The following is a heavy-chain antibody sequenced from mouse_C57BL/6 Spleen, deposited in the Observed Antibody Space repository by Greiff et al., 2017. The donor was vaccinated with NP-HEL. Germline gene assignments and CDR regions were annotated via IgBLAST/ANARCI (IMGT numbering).Heavy chain of an antibody. CDR3: ATGGYFDY. CDR1: GYTFTSYW. V-gene: IGHV1-69*01. J-gene: IGHJ2*01. CDR2: IDPSDSYT. Sequence: QVQLKQSGAELVMPGASVKLSCKASGYTFTSYWMHWVKQRPGQGLEWIGEIDPSDSYTNYNQKFKGKSTLTVDKSSSTAYMQLSSLTSEDYAVYYCATGGYFDYWGQGTTLTVSS. D-gene: IGHD1-1*02.